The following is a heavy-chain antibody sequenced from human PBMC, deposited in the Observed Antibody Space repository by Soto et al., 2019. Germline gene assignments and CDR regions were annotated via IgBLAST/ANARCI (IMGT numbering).Heavy chain of an antibody. V-gene: IGHV4-4*02. CDR1: GGSVSSSNW. J-gene: IGHJ5*02. CDR3: ASVGSDYDNSGYYLP. D-gene: IGHD3-22*01. Sequence: SETLSLTCIVSGGSVSSSNWWSWVRQPPGKGLEWIGEIYHSGSTTYNPPLKSRATISVDKSENQFSLRLKSVTAADTAVYYCASVGSDYDNSGYYLPWGPGTLVTVSS. CDR2: IYHSGST.